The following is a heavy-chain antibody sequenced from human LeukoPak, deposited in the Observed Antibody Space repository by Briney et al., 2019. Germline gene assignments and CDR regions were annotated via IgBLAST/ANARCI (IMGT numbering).Heavy chain of an antibody. CDR3: ARAGEGAARRGPYYYYYMDV. V-gene: IGHV4-61*02. D-gene: IGHD6-6*01. CDR1: GGSISSGSYY. CDR2: IYTSGST. Sequence: SQTLSLTCTVSGGSISSGSYYWSWIRQPAGKGLEWIGRIYTSGSTNYNPSLKSRVTISVDTSKNQFSLKLSSVTAADTAVYYCARAGEGAARRGPYYYYYMDVWGKGTTVTVSS. J-gene: IGHJ6*03.